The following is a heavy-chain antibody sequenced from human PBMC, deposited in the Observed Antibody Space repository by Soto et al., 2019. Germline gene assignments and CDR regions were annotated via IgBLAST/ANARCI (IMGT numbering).Heavy chain of an antibody. CDR1: GASISSYY. V-gene: IGHV4-4*09. CDR2: IYDSGTT. CDR3: ARSPQYYTPGSSPFDY. J-gene: IGHJ4*03. Sequence: XGTLALTCTVSGASISSYYWGGVRQPPGKGLEWVGSIYDSGTTYYNPSLRSRVTISADTSKNQFSLSLTSVTAADTAVYYCARSPQYYTPGSSPFDYWGPGTMVTVSS. D-gene: IGHD3-3*01.